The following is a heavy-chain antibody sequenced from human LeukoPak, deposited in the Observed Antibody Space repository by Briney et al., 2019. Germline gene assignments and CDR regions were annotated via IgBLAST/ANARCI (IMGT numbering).Heavy chain of an antibody. CDR1: GFTFSNYE. Sequence: PGGSLRLSYAASGFTFSNYEMNWVRQAPGKGLEWVSYISISGSIIYYADSVKGRFTISRDNAKNSLYLQMNSLRAEDTAVYYCARHIEYWGQGTLVTVSS. CDR3: ARHIEY. CDR2: ISISGSII. J-gene: IGHJ4*02. V-gene: IGHV3-48*03.